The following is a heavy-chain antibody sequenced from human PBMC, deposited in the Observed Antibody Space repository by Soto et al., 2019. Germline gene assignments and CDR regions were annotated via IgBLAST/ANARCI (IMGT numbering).Heavy chain of an antibody. V-gene: IGHV3-9*01. D-gene: IGHD6-6*01. J-gene: IGHJ6*02. Sequence: EVQLVESGGGLVQPGRSLRLSCAASGFTFDDYAMHWVRQAPGKGLEWVSGISWNSGSIGYADSVKGRFTISRDNAKNSLYLQMNSLRAEDTALYYCAKDTIAARSYYYGMDVWGQGTTVTVSS. CDR3: AKDTIAARSYYYGMDV. CDR2: ISWNSGSI. CDR1: GFTFDDYA.